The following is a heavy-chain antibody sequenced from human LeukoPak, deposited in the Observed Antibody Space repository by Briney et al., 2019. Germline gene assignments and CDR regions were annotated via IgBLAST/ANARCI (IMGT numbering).Heavy chain of an antibody. V-gene: IGHV3-66*01. D-gene: IGHD1-14*01. CDR1: GFTVSSNY. CDR3: ASSLTDAFDI. J-gene: IGHJ3*02. Sequence: GGSLRLSCAASGFTVSSNYMSWVRQAPGKGLEWVSVIYSGGSTYYADSVKGRFTISKDNSKNTLYLQMNSLRAEDTAVYYCASSLTDAFDIWGQGTMVTVSS. CDR2: IYSGGST.